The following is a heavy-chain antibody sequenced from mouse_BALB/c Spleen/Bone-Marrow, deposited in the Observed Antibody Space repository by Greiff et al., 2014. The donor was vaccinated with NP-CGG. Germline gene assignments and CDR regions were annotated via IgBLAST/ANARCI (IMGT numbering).Heavy chain of an antibody. CDR1: GYSFTGYT. D-gene: IGHD1-2*01. CDR3: ARYRDDYGYRDY. CDR2: INPYKGGT. V-gene: IGHV1-18*01. J-gene: IGHJ2*01. Sequence: VQLQQPGPELVKPGASMKISCKASGYSFTGYTINWVKQSHGKNLEWIGLINPYKGGTSYNQKFKDKATLTVDKSSSTAYMELLSLTSEDSAVYYCARYRDDYGYRDYWGQGTTLTVSS.